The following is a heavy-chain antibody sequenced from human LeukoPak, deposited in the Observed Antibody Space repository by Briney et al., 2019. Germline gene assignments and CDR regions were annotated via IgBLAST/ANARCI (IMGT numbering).Heavy chain of an antibody. CDR2: IKSKTDGGTT. J-gene: IGHJ4*02. V-gene: IGHV3-15*01. CDR3: TTMHYHILTGYYGGFDY. D-gene: IGHD3-9*01. Sequence: GGSLRLASAASGFTLSNAWMSWVRQAPGKGLEWVGRIKSKTDGGTTDYAAPVKGRFTISRDDSKNTLYLQMNSLKTEDTAVYYCTTMHYHILTGYYGGFDYWGQGTLVTVSS. CDR1: GFTLSNAW.